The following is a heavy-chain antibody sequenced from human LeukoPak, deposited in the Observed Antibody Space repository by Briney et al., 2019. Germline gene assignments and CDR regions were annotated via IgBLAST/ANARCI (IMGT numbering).Heavy chain of an antibody. CDR3: GRVGGAEYSSSQPFDY. CDR2: IYPGDSDT. Sequence: GESLKISCKGSGYSFTTYWIGWVRQMPGEGLEWMGIIYPGDSDTTYSPSFQGQVTISADKSISTAYLQWSSLKASDTAIYYCGRVGGAEYSSSQPFDYWGQGTLVTFS. D-gene: IGHD6-13*01. J-gene: IGHJ4*02. V-gene: IGHV5-51*01. CDR1: GYSFTTYW.